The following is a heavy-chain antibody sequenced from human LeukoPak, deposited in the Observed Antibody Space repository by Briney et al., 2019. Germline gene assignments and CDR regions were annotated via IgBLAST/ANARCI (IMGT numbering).Heavy chain of an antibody. J-gene: IGHJ4*02. CDR3: ARVSPRIAAVADY. V-gene: IGHV4-59*08. Sequence: KASETLSLTCTVSGGSISSYYWSWIRQPPGKGLEWIGYIYYSGSTNYNPSLKSRVTISVDTSKNQFSLKLSSVTAADTAVYYCARVSPRIAAVADYWGQGTLVTVSS. CDR1: GGSISSYY. CDR2: IYYSGST. D-gene: IGHD6-13*01.